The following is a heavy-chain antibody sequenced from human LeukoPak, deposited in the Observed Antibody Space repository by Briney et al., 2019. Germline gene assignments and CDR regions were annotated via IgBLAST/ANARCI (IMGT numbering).Heavy chain of an antibody. CDR1: GGTFSSYA. CDR3: AREASFGELSHFDY. Sequence: SVKVSCKASGGTFSSYAISWVRQAPGQGLEWMGGIIPIFGTANYAQKFQGRVTITTDESTSTAYMELSSLRSEDTAVYYCAREASFGELSHFDYWGQGTLVTVSS. V-gene: IGHV1-69*05. D-gene: IGHD3-10*01. J-gene: IGHJ4*02. CDR2: IIPIFGTA.